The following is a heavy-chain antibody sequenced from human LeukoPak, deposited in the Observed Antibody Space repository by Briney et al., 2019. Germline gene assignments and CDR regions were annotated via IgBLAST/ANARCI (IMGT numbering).Heavy chain of an antibody. Sequence: GGSLRLSCAASGFTFSSYGMHWVRQAPGKGLEWVAVIWYDGSNKYYADSVKGRFTISRDNSKNTLYLQMNSLRAEDTAVYYCARYEHSYGRGYDYWGQGTLVTVSS. CDR2: IWYDGSNK. D-gene: IGHD5-18*01. J-gene: IGHJ4*02. CDR3: ARYEHSYGRGYDY. V-gene: IGHV3-33*01. CDR1: GFTFSSYG.